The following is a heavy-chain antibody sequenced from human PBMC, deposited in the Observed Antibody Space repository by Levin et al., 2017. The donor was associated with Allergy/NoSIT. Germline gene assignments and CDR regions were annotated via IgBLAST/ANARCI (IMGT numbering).Heavy chain of an antibody. V-gene: IGHV3-64D*06. Sequence: PAASVKVSCSASGFTFRTYGMHWVRQAPGKGLEFVSAVSGDGGVTDYTDSVKGRFTISRDNSKNTMYIQMSSLRTEDTAVYYCVTGGAYYYAHWGQGTLVTVSS. J-gene: IGHJ4*02. CDR3: VTGGAYYYAH. D-gene: IGHD3-10*01. CDR1: GFTFRTYG. CDR2: VSGDGGVT.